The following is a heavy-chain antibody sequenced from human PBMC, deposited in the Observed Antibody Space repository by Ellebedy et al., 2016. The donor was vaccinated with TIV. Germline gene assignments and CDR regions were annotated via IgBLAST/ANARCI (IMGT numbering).Heavy chain of an antibody. Sequence: GESLKISXAASGFTFSTYGMHWVRQAPGKGLEWVAVISYDGSNQYYADSVKGRFTVSRDNSKNTLYLQMNSLRSEDTAVYYCAKDGPPGYRSRWYPALGNWYFDFWGRGTLVTVSS. D-gene: IGHD6-13*01. CDR2: ISYDGSNQ. CDR3: AKDGPPGYRSRWYPALGNWYFDF. CDR1: GFTFSTYG. J-gene: IGHJ2*01. V-gene: IGHV3-30*18.